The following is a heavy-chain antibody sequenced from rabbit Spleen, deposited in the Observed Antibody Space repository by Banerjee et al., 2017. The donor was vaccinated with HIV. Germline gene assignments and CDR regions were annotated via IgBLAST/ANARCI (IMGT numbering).Heavy chain of an antibody. J-gene: IGHJ4*01. CDR2: IDPVFGST. CDR1: GFDFSGYY. Sequence: QLKESGGGLVQPGGSLKLSCKASGFDFSGYYLSWVRQAPGKGLEWIGYIDPVFGSTYYASWVNGRFTISSDNAQNTLYLQLKSLTAADTATYFCARGPPYAGYTTYGYVYFNLWGPRHPGHRL. CDR3: ARGPPYAGYTTYGYVYFNL. D-gene: IGHD7-1*01. V-gene: IGHV1S7*01.